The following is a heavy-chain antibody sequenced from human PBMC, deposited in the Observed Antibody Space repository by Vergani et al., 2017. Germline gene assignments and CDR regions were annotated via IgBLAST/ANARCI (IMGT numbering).Heavy chain of an antibody. J-gene: IGHJ4*02. V-gene: IGHV3-9*01. CDR3: AKGLGSSLFPFDH. D-gene: IGHD6-13*01. CDR2: ISWNSDTI. Sequence: EVQMVESGGGLVQPGRSLRLSCKASGFNFGGFAMHWVRQVPGKGPEWVSGISWNSDTIDYADSVKGRFSISRDNAKSSLYLQMDSLRLEDTAFYYCAKGLGSSLFPFDHWGQGTLVTVSS. CDR1: GFNFGGFA.